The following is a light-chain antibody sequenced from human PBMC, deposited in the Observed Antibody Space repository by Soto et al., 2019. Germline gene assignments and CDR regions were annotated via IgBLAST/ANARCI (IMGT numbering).Light chain of an antibody. CDR2: GNS. V-gene: IGLV1-40*02. J-gene: IGLJ1*01. CDR3: QSYDSSLSGYV. Sequence: QSAMAEPPSVSGAPGQTVTISCTRSRSNIGAGDDVHWYQRLPGTAPKLSIYGNSNRPSGVPDRVSGSISGTSASLATTGLQAEDEADYYCQSYDSSLSGYVLGTGTKVTVL. CDR1: RSNIGAGDD.